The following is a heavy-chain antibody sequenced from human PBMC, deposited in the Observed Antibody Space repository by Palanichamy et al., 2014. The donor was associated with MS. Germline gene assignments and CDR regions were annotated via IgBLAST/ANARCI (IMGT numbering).Heavy chain of an antibody. D-gene: IGHD1-1*01. V-gene: IGHV4-38-2*02. CDR3: ARQITRGTWAFDV. J-gene: IGHJ3*01. CDR1: YYSIISDYY. CDR2: VHHSAIS. Sequence: QVLLQESGPGLVQPSETLSLTCTVSYYSIISDYYWGWIRQTPGRGLEWIGSVHHSAISYYKPSLKTRVHISKDTSNEQFSLSLTSVTAADTAVYYCARQITRGTWAFDVWGQGISVTVSA.